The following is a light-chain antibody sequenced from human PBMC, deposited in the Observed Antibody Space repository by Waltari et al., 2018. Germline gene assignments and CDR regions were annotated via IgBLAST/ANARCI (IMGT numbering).Light chain of an antibody. J-gene: IGKJ1*01. Sequence: DVVMTQSPLSLSVTLGQPASISCKSSQSLVHSDGKTYLNWYQQRPGQSPRRLLYKVSNRDSGVPDRFSGIGSGTDFTLKISRVEAEDVGVYYCMQGTHWPPWTFGQGTKVEIK. CDR2: KVS. CDR3: MQGTHWPPWT. V-gene: IGKV2-30*02. CDR1: QSLVHSDGKTY.